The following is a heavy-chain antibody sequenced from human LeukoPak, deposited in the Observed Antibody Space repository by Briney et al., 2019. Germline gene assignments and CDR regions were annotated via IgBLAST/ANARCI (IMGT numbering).Heavy chain of an antibody. CDR2: IYYSGST. CDR3: ARDQGGSSDEWGAFDI. CDR1: GGSFSGYY. D-gene: IGHD1-26*01. V-gene: IGHV4-34*01. Sequence: SETLSLTCAVYGGSFSGYYWSWIRQPPGKGLEWIGSIYYSGSTYYNPSLKSRVTISVDTSKNQFSLKLSSVTAADTAVYYCARDQGGSSDEWGAFDIWGQGTMVTVSS. J-gene: IGHJ3*02.